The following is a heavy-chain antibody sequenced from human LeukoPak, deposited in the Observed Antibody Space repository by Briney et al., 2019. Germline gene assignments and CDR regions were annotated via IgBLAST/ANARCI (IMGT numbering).Heavy chain of an antibody. CDR3: ATEAGRTPVTTSYTGMDV. CDR1: GYTFASYY. D-gene: IGHD4-17*01. V-gene: IGHV1-46*01. CDR2: INPSAGGT. Sequence: ASVKVSCKASGYTFASYYMQWVRQAPGQGLEWMGIINPSAGGTSYAQKFQGRVTMTEDTSTDTAYMELSSLRSEDTAVYYCATEAGRTPVTTSYTGMDVWGQGTTVTVPS. J-gene: IGHJ6*02.